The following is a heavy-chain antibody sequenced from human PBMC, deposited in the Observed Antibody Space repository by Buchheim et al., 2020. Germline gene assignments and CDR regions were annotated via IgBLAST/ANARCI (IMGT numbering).Heavy chain of an antibody. V-gene: IGHV3-30*04. D-gene: IGHD6-19*01. CDR1: GFPFSIYT. J-gene: IGHJ4*03. CDR2: ISYDGKNK. CDR3: ATNAVAGHEGY. Sequence: VQVVESGGGVVQPGRSLRLSCGASGFPFSIYTMNWVRQAPGKGLEWLAVISYDGKNKDYAESVKARFTISRDNSRPTVDLEMNSLRGDDTAVYYCATNAVAGHEGYWGQGT.